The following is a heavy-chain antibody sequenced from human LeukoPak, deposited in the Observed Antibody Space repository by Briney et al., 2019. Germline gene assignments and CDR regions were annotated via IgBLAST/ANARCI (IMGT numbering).Heavy chain of an antibody. J-gene: IGHJ4*02. CDR3: ATYPRIVVVPAAPIDY. Sequence: GGSLRLSCAASGFTFSSYAMHWVRQAPGKGLEWVAVISYDGSNKYYADSVKGRFTISRDNSKNTLYLQMNSLRAEDTAVYYCATYPRIVVVPAAPIDYWGQGTLVTVSS. D-gene: IGHD2-2*01. V-gene: IGHV3-30-3*01. CDR2: ISYDGSNK. CDR1: GFTFSSYA.